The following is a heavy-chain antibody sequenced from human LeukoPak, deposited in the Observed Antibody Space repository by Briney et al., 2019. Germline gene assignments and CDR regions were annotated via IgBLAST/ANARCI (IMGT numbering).Heavy chain of an antibody. J-gene: IGHJ6*03. CDR3: ARGRSGVRGIIYYSYYYMDV. V-gene: IGHV4-59*01. D-gene: IGHD3-10*01. CDR2: IYYSGST. CDR1: GGSISSYY. Sequence: SETLSLTCTVSGGSISSYYWSWIRQPPGKGLEWIGYIYYSGSTNSNPSLKSRVTISVATSKNQFSLNLSSVTAADTAVYYCARGRSGVRGIIYYSYYYMDVWGKETTVTISS.